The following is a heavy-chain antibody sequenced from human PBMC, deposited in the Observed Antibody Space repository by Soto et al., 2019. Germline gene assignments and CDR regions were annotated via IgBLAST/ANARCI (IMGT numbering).Heavy chain of an antibody. J-gene: IGHJ5*02. CDR1: GGTLSDYA. CDR2: IMPTVDSA. Sequence: QVHLVQSGAEVKTPGSSVKVSCKASGGTLSDYAISWVRQAPGQGLEWMGGIMPTVDSANYAQNFQGRLTISADESTSTANLELSSLRSEDTAMYYCARDPSTINKLIGVWFDPWGQGTLVTVSS. D-gene: IGHD4-4*01. CDR3: ARDPSTINKLIGVWFDP. V-gene: IGHV1-69*01.